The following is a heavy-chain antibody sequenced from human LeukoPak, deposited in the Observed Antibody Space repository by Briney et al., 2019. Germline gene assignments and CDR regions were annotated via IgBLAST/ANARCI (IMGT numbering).Heavy chain of an antibody. V-gene: IGHV1-2*02. CDR3: AREWNFES. Sequence: ASVKVSCKASGYTFTGYYMHWVPQARGQGVERNGCSNTNSDRTNNAQDTLGRVTTTSHTSISTTYMAPSGMGSYYWAGYDCAREWNFESWGQGTLVTVSS. D-gene: IGHD1-1*01. J-gene: IGHJ4*02. CDR1: GYTFTGYY. CDR2: SNTNSDRT.